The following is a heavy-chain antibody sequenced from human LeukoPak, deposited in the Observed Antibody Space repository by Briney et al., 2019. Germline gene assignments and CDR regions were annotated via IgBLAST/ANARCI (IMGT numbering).Heavy chain of an antibody. CDR1: GVSIGSYY. CDR3: ARGVRVVDV. Sequence: SETLSLTCTVSGVSIGSYYWSWIRQSPERGLEWIGYFFYSGSTNYNPSLKSRVSMSVDTSKNRFSLKLNSLTAADTAVYYCARGVRVVDVWGKGTTVTVSS. V-gene: IGHV4-59*01. CDR2: FFYSGST. J-gene: IGHJ6*04. D-gene: IGHD2-2*01.